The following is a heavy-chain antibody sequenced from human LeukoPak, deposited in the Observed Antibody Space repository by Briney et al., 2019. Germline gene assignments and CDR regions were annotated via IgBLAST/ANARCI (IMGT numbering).Heavy chain of an antibody. CDR3: ARDPLGIAVAGLPPIYYGMDV. Sequence: PSETLSLTCTVSGGSSSTYYWSWIRQPPGKGLVWIGYIHYSGSTNYNPYFKSRVTISVDTSKNQFSLKLSSVTAADTAVYYCARDPLGIAVAGLPPIYYGMDVWGQGTTVTVSS. CDR1: GGSSSTYY. D-gene: IGHD6-19*01. J-gene: IGHJ6*02. V-gene: IGHV4-59*01. CDR2: IHYSGST.